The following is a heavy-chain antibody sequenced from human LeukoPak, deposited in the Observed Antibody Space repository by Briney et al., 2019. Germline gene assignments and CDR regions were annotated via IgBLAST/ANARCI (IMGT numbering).Heavy chain of an antibody. CDR1: GYIFTGYY. V-gene: IGHV1-2*04. D-gene: IGHD3-22*01. CDR2: INPNSGGT. CDR3: ARDSRDYYDSTGYSPFDY. Sequence: ASVKVSCKASGYIFTGYYMHWVQQAPGQGLEWMGWINPNSGGTNYAQKFQGWVTMTRDTSISTAYMELSSLRSNDTAVYYCARDSRDYYDSTGYSPFDYWGQGTLVTVSS. J-gene: IGHJ4*02.